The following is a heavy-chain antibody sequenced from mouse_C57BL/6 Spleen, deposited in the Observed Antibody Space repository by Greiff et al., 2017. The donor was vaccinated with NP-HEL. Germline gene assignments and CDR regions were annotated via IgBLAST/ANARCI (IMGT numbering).Heavy chain of an antibody. J-gene: IGHJ1*03. Sequence: QVQLKESGAELVKPGASVKISCKASGYAFSSYWMNWVKQRPGKGLEWIGQIYPGDGDTNYNGKFKGKATLTADKSSITAYMQLSSLTSDDSAVYFCARSGDWYFDVWGTGTTVTVSS. CDR3: ARSGDWYFDV. D-gene: IGHD3-1*01. V-gene: IGHV1-80*01. CDR1: GYAFSSYW. CDR2: IYPGDGDT.